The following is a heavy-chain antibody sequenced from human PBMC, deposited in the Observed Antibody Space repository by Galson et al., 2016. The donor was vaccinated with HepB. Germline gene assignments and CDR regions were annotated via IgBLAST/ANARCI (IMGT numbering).Heavy chain of an antibody. CDR2: IKSKTDGGTT. D-gene: IGHD3-3*01. CDR3: TKPLTYYDFWSGYYTSPYYYYGMDV. Sequence: SLRLSCAASGFIFSNAWMSWVRQAPGKGLEWVGRIKSKTDGGTTDYAAPVRGRFTISRDGSKNTVYLQMNSLKTEDTAVYYCTKPLTYYDFWSGYYTSPYYYYGMDVWGQGTTVTVSS. V-gene: IGHV3-15*07. CDR1: GFIFSNAW. J-gene: IGHJ6*02.